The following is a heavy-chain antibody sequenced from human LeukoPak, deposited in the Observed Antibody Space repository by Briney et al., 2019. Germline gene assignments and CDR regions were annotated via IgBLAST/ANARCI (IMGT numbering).Heavy chain of an antibody. Sequence: ASVKVSCKASGYTFTGYYMHWVRQAPGQGLEWMGWINPNSGGTNYAQKFQGRVTMTRDTSISTAYMELSRLRSDVTAVYYCARDRDGDIVATTIFFTWFDPWGQGTLVTVSS. V-gene: IGHV1-2*02. J-gene: IGHJ5*02. CDR2: INPNSGGT. CDR1: GYTFTGYY. D-gene: IGHD5-12*01. CDR3: ARDRDGDIVATTIFFTWFDP.